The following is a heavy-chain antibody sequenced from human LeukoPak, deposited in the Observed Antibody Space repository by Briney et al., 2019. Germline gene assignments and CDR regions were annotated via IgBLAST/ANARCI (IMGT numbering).Heavy chain of an antibody. Sequence: GGPLRLSCAASGFTFSTYRMNWVRQAPGKGLEWVAFIRYDGSNKYYADSVKGRFTISRGNFKNTLYLQMNGLRAEDTAVYYCAKDGYDIIWGQGTLVTVSS. CDR2: IRYDGSNK. CDR3: AKDGYDII. J-gene: IGHJ4*02. CDR1: GFTFSTYR. V-gene: IGHV3-30*02. D-gene: IGHD3-9*01.